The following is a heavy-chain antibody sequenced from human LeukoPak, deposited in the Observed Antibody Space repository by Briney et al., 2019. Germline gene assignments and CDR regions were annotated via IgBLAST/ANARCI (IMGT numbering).Heavy chain of an antibody. V-gene: IGHV3-74*01. D-gene: IGHD2-2*01. CDR1: GFTFSDYW. J-gene: IGHJ4*02. CDR3: ARDSNYFDY. CDR2: VNGDGTST. Sequence: GGSLRLSCAASGFTFSDYWMHWVRQAPGKGLVWVARVNGDGTSTTYADSVKGRFTISRDNAKNTLYLQMNSLRAEDTAVYYCARDSNYFDYWGQGTLVTVSS.